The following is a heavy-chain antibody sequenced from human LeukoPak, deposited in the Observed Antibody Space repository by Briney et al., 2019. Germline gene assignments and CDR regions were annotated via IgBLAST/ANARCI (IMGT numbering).Heavy chain of an antibody. D-gene: IGHD3-22*01. J-gene: IGHJ4*02. CDR3: ARASPIYDSSGYSGGDFDY. CDR1: GFTFSSYE. V-gene: IGHV3-48*03. CDR2: ISSSGSTI. Sequence: PGGSLRLSCAASGFTFSSYEMNWVRQAPGKGLEWVSYISSSGSTIYYADSVKGRFTISRDNAKNSLYLQMNSLRAEDTAVYYCARASPIYDSSGYSGGDFDYWGQGTLVTVSS.